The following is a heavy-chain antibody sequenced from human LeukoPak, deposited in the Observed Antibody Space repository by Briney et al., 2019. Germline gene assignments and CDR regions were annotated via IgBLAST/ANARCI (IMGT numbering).Heavy chain of an antibody. Sequence: ASVTVSCKASGYTFTGYYMHWVRQAPGQGLEWMGWINPNSGGTNYAQKFQGRVTMTRDTSISTAYMELSRLRSDDTAVYYCARVTDFWSGYSSYYFDYWGQGTLVTVSS. CDR3: ARVTDFWSGYSSYYFDY. J-gene: IGHJ4*02. V-gene: IGHV1-2*02. CDR1: GYTFTGYY. CDR2: INPNSGGT. D-gene: IGHD3-3*01.